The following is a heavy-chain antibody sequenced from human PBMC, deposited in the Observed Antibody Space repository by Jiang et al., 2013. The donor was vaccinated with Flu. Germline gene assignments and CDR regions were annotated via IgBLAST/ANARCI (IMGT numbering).Heavy chain of an antibody. J-gene: IGHJ4*02. V-gene: IGHV3-48*02. CDR1: GFTLSAYR. CDR3: ARGHRYFDS. Sequence: QLLESGGGLVXPGGSLRLSCAASGFTLSAYRMNWVRQAPGKGLQWVSHISSSSSNIHNADSVKGRFTISRDNAKNSLYLQMNSLRDEDTAVYYCARGHRYFDSWGQGTLVTVSS. CDR2: ISSSSSNI.